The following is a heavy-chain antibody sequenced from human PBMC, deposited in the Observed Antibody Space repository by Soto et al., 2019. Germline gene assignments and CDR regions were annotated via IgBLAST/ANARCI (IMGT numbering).Heavy chain of an antibody. V-gene: IGHV3-7*01. CDR2: IKQDGNDL. D-gene: IGHD3-3*01. Sequence: GGSLRLSCAASGFTFSSYWMSWVRQAPEKGLEWVANIKQDGNDLYFVDSVKGRFTISRDNAKNSLYLHMSSLRAEDTGVYYCARDYDFWSASVNPYFDSWGLGTLVTVSS. J-gene: IGHJ4*02. CDR3: ARDYDFWSASVNPYFDS. CDR1: GFTFSSYW.